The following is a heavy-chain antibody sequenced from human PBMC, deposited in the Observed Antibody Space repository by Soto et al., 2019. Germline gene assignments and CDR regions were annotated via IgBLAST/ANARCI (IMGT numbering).Heavy chain of an antibody. D-gene: IGHD1-26*01. CDR1: GYTFTSYA. J-gene: IGHJ4*02. Sequence: QVQLVQSGAEVKKPGASVKVSCKASGYTFTSYAMHWVRQAPGQRLEWMGWINAGNGNTKYSQKFHGRVTITRDTSASTAYMELSSMRSDDTAVYYCAGEASPRIDYWGRGALVTVSS. CDR3: AGEASPRIDY. CDR2: INAGNGNT. V-gene: IGHV1-3*01.